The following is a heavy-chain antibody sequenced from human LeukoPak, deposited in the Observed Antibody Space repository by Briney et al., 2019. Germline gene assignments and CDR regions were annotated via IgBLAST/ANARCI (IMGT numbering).Heavy chain of an antibody. CDR1: GFTFSSYG. CDR3: AKDRGFLAYCGGDCLPYY. J-gene: IGHJ4*02. D-gene: IGHD2-21*02. Sequence: GRSLRLSCAASGFTFSSYGMHWVRQAPGKGLEWVAVISYDGSNKYYADSVKGRFTIPRDNSKNTLYLQMNSLRAEDTAVYYCAKDRGFLAYCGGDCLPYYWGQGTLVTVSS. V-gene: IGHV3-30*18. CDR2: ISYDGSNK.